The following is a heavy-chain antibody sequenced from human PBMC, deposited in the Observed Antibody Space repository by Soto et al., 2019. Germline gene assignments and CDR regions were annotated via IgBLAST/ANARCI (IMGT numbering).Heavy chain of an antibody. Sequence: QVQLQESGPGLVKPSQTLSLTCTVSGGSISSGGYYWSWIRQHPWKGLEWIGYIYYSGSAYYNPSLKRRVTRSVDTSTNQFSLRLSCVTAADTAVYYCAGDAGGWYRLISAWFDPWGQGTLVTVSS. CDR2: IYYSGSA. J-gene: IGHJ5*02. V-gene: IGHV4-31*03. CDR1: GGSISSGGYY. D-gene: IGHD2-2*01. CDR3: AGDAGGWYRLISAWFDP.